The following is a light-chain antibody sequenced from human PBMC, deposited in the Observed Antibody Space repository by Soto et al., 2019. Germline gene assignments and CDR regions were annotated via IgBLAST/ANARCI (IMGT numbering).Light chain of an antibody. CDR3: HQFGSSPPAFT. CDR1: QSVSTRY. Sequence: ESMLTQSPGTLSLSPGERATLSCRAIQSVSTRYLAWYQQKPGQAPRLLIYGASIRATGIPDRFSGSGSGTDFTLTSSRLEPEDFAVYYCHQFGSSPPAFTFGQGTKLEI. CDR2: GAS. J-gene: IGKJ2*01. V-gene: IGKV3-20*01.